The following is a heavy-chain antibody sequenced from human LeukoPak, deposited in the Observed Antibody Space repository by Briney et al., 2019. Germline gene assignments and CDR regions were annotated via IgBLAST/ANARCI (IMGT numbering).Heavy chain of an antibody. J-gene: IGHJ4*02. V-gene: IGHV3-23*01. CDR3: AREGSQGSGSYFGY. CDR1: GFTFSSYA. Sequence: GGSLRLSCAASGFTFSSYAMSWVRQAPGKGLEWVSHFSSSGTTTYYADSVKGRFTISRDNSKNTLYLQMNSLRAEDTAVYYCAREGSQGSGSYFGYWGQGTLVTVSS. D-gene: IGHD3-10*01. CDR2: FSSSGTTT.